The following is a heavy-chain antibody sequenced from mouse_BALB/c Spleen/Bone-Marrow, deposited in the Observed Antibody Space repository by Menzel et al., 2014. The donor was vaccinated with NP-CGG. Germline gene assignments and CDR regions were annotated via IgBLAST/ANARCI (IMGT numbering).Heavy chain of an antibody. CDR3: ARPRQLGLPYCFDY. CDR1: GYTFTSYV. V-gene: IGHV1-14*01. Sequence: EVQRQQSGPDLVKPGASLKLSCKASGYTFTSYVMHWVKQKPGQGLEWIGYINPYNDGTKYNEKFKGKATLTSDKSSSTAFLVLSSLTSEDSAVYYCARPRQLGLPYCFDYWGQGTTLTVSS. D-gene: IGHD3-2*01. CDR2: INPYNDGT. J-gene: IGHJ2*01.